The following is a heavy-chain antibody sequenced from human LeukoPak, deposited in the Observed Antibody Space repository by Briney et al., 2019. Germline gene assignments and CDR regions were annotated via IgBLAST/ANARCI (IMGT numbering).Heavy chain of an antibody. Sequence: NTGGSLRLSCAASGFTFSDYYMTWIRQAPGKGQEWVSYISSSGTTIYYADSVKGRFTISRDNAENSLYLQMNSLRAEDTAVYYCARDGYDFWSGYYYFDYWGQGTLVTVSS. D-gene: IGHD3-3*01. CDR1: GFTFSDYY. J-gene: IGHJ4*02. V-gene: IGHV3-11*04. CDR2: ISSSGTTI. CDR3: ARDGYDFWSGYYYFDY.